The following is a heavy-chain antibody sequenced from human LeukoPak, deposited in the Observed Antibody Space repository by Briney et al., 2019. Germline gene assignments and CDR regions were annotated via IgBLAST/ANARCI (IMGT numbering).Heavy chain of an antibody. V-gene: IGHV3-11*01. CDR2: ISSSGSTI. Sequence: GGSLRLSCAASGFTFSDYYMSWIRQAPGKGLEWVSYISSSGSTIYYADSVKGRFTISRDNAKNSLYLQMNSLRAEDTAVYYCASEWFPTTYGMDVWGQGTTVTVSS. D-gene: IGHD1-7*01. CDR3: ASEWFPTTYGMDV. CDR1: GFTFSDYY. J-gene: IGHJ6*02.